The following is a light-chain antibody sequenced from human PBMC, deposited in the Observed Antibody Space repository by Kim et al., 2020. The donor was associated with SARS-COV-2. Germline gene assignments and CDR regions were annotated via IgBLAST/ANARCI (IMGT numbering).Light chain of an antibody. V-gene: IGKV1-33*01. Sequence: DIQMTQSPSSLSASVGDRVTITCQASQDISNYLNWYQQKPGKAPKLLIYDASNLETGVPSRFSGSGSGTDFTFTISSLQPEDIATYYCQQTFGQGTKVDIK. J-gene: IGKJ1*01. CDR3: QQT. CDR1: QDISNY. CDR2: DAS.